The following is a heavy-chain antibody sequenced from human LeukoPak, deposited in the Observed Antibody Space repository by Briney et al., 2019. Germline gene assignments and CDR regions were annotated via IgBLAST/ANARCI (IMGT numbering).Heavy chain of an antibody. CDR3: ASHQYGSGSYYHDY. J-gene: IGHJ4*02. CDR2: ISTSGST. Sequence: SETLSLTCTVSGGSISSGNYYWSWIRQPAGKGLEWIGRISTSGSTNYDPSLKSRLIISIDKSKTQSSLRLSSATAADTAVYYCASHQYGSGSYYHDYWGQGTLVTVSS. D-gene: IGHD3-10*01. CDR1: GGSISSGNYY. V-gene: IGHV4-61*02.